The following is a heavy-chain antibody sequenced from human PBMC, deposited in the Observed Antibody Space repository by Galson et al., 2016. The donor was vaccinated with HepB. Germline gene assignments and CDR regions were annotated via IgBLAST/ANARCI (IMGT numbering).Heavy chain of an antibody. D-gene: IGHD1-26*01. J-gene: IGHJ4*02. CDR3: ARVKVGANSFDY. CDR2: ISTHNGNT. Sequence: SVKVSCKASGYTFTSHGISWVRQAPGQGLEWMGWISTHNGNTNFAQKLQGRVTMTTDTSTNTAFMELRSLRSDDTAVYYCARVKVGANSFDYWGQGTLVTVSS. CDR1: GYTFTSHG. V-gene: IGHV1-18*01.